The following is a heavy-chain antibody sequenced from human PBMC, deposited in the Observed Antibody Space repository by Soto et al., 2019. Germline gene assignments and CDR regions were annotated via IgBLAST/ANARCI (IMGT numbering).Heavy chain of an antibody. V-gene: IGHV4-59*08. Sequence: SETLSLTCTVSGGSISSYYWSWIRQPPGKGLEWIGYIYYRGSTNYNPSLKSRVTISVDTSKNQFSLKLSSVTAADTAVYYCASGYSSSWYFYYDYWGQGTLVTVSS. CDR2: IYYRGST. D-gene: IGHD6-13*01. CDR3: ASGYSSSWYFYYDY. J-gene: IGHJ4*02. CDR1: GGSISSYY.